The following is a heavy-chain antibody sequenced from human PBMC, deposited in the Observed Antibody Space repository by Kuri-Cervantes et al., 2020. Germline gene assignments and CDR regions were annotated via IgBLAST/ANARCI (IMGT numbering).Heavy chain of an antibody. J-gene: IGHJ5*02. Sequence: GESLKISCAASGFTFSDYYMSWIRQAPGKGLEWVSYISSSGSTIYYADSVKGRFTISRDNAKNSLYLQMNSLRAEDTAVYYCARDALNPGIAAAENWFDPWGQGTLVTVSS. D-gene: IGHD6-13*01. CDR2: ISSSGSTI. CDR3: ARDALNPGIAAAENWFDP. CDR1: GFTFSDYY. V-gene: IGHV3-11*04.